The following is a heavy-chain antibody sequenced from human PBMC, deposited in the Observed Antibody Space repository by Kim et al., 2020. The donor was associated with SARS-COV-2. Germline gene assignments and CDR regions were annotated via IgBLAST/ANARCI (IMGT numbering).Heavy chain of an antibody. V-gene: IGHV1-3*01. CDR2: INAGNGNT. Sequence: ASVKVSCKASGYTFTSYAMHWVRQAPGQRLEWMGWINAGNGNTKYSQKFQGRVTITRDTSASTAYMELSSLRSEDTAVYYCARDRIGLDYSSGPSDGMDVWGQGTTVTVSS. CDR3: ARDRIGLDYSSGPSDGMDV. CDR1: GYTFTSYA. D-gene: IGHD6-19*01. J-gene: IGHJ6*02.